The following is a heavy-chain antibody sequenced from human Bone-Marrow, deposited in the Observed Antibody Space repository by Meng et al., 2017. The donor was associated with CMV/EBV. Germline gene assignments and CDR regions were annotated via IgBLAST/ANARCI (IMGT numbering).Heavy chain of an antibody. J-gene: IGHJ6*02. Sequence: SQTLSLTCAISGDSVSSNSAAWNWIRQSPSRGLEWLGRTYYRSKWYNDYAVSVKSRITINPDTSKNQFSLQLNSVTPEDTAVYYCARRDWGARGYYYYGKDVWGQGTTVTVSS. D-gene: IGHD7-27*01. CDR3: ARRDWGARGYYYYGKDV. V-gene: IGHV6-1*01. CDR1: GDSVSSNSAA. CDR2: TYYRSKWYN.